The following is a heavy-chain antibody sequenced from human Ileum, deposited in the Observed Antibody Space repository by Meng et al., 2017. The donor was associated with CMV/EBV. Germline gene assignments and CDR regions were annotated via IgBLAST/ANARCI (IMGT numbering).Heavy chain of an antibody. Sequence: GESLKLSCAASGLAVSDNPMTWVRQVVGQGLQWVSTLYEGGSAHYAPPVEGRFRISKDNSANMVYLQMNSLGVEDTAVYYCAREQMGAWRGYFDCWGQGILVTVSS. D-gene: IGHD3-3*01. CDR2: LYEGGSA. J-gene: IGHJ5*01. CDR1: GLAVSDNP. V-gene: IGHV3-53*01. CDR3: AREQMGAWRGYFDC.